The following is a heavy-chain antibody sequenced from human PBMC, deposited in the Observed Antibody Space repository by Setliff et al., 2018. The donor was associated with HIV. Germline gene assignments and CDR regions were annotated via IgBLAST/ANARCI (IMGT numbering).Heavy chain of an antibody. V-gene: IGHV3-30*04. Sequence: GGSLRLSCAASGFIFSSYAMHWVRQAPGRGLEWVAIISYDGSNKYYADSVKGRFTISRDISKSTLYLQINSLRAEDTAVYYCARRGYSHGWEYFYYYLDVWGEGTTVTVSS. CDR2: ISYDGSNK. D-gene: IGHD5-18*01. CDR3: ARRGYSHGWEYFYYYLDV. CDR1: GFIFSSYA. J-gene: IGHJ6*03.